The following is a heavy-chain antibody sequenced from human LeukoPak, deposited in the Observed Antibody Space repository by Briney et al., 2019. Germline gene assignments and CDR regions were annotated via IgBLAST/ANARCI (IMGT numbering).Heavy chain of an antibody. CDR2: TNPNNGDT. CDR3: ASYPRSIPTPPFDY. V-gene: IGHV1-2*02. Sequence: ASVKVSCKASGYTFTAQYMHWVRQAPGQGLEWMEWTNPNNGDTKYAQSFLGRVTMTRDTYTTTAYMELSSLRSDDTAVYFCASYPRSIPTPPFDYWGQGTLVTVSS. D-gene: IGHD2-21*01. CDR1: GYTFTAQY. J-gene: IGHJ4*02.